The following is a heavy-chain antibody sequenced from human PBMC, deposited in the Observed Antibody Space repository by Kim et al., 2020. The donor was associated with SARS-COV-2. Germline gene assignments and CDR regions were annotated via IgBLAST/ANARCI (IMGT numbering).Heavy chain of an antibody. CDR1: GGSISSSSYY. CDR2: IYYSGST. Sequence: SETLSLTCTVSGGSISSSSYYWGWIRQPPGKELEYIGSIYYSGSTYYNPSLKSRVTISVDTSKNQFSLKLTSVTAADTAVYYCARPSRRYNYGRFDPWGQGTLVTVSS. J-gene: IGHJ5*02. CDR3: ARPSRRYNYGRFDP. V-gene: IGHV4-39*01. D-gene: IGHD5-18*01.